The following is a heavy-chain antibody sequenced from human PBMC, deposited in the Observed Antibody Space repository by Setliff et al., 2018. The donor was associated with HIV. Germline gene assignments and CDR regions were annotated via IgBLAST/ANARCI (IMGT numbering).Heavy chain of an antibody. Sequence: ASVKVSCKASGYTFPNYAMHWVRQAPGQRLEWMGWINDDSGSTRYSQRFQGRVTITRDTSASTVYMELNSPGSEDTALYYCARAMHRGPPDFDYWGQGTLVTVSS. J-gene: IGHJ4*02. V-gene: IGHV1-3*01. CDR3: ARAMHRGPPDFDY. CDR1: GYTFPNYA. CDR2: INDDSGST.